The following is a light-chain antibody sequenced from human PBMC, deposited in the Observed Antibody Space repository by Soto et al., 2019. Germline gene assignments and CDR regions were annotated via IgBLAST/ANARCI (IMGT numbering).Light chain of an antibody. V-gene: IGKV3-20*01. CDR1: QSVSSSY. CDR2: GAF. Sequence: EIVLTQSPGTLSLSPGERATLSCRASQSVSSSYLAWYQQKPGQAPRLLIYGAFNRATGIPDRFSGSGSGADFTLTLSRLEPEDFAAYYCQQYGDSPATFGPGTTVDIK. J-gene: IGKJ3*01. CDR3: QQYGDSPAT.